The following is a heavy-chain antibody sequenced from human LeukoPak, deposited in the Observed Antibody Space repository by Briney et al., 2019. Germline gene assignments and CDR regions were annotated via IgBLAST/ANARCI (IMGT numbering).Heavy chain of an antibody. CDR3: ARDRTAGPYDAFDI. Sequence: SETLSLTCAVSGGSISSGNWWSWVRQPPGKGLEWIGEIYHSGSTNYNPSLKSRVTISVDKSKNQFSLKLSSVTAADTAVYYCARDRTAGPYDAFDIWGQGTMVTVSS. CDR1: GGSISSGNW. CDR2: IYHSGST. D-gene: IGHD1-14*01. J-gene: IGHJ3*02. V-gene: IGHV4-4*02.